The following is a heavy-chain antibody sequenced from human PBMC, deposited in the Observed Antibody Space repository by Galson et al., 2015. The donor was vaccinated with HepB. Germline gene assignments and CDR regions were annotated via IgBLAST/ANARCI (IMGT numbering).Heavy chain of an antibody. CDR3: ARGLIESSPGWDNWFDS. D-gene: IGHD2-21*01. V-gene: IGHV3-74*01. Sequence: SLRLSCAASGFTFSSYWMHWVRQVPGKGPVWVSRTNSDGSSISYADSVKGRFTISRDNAKNTLYLQMNSLRAEDTAVYYCARGLIESSPGWDNWFDSWGQGTLVTVSS. CDR2: TNSDGSSI. J-gene: IGHJ5*01. CDR1: GFTFSSYW.